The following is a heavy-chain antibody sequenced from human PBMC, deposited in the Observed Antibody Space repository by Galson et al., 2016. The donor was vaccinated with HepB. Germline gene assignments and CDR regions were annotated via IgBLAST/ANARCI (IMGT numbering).Heavy chain of an antibody. CDR3: ARDSIAVPGTNWYFDL. CDR1: GFTFGSYW. Sequence: SLRLSCAASGFTFGSYWMSWVRRAPGIGLEWVAKISQDGSGKYYLDSERGRFSISRDNAKNSLSLQMNSLRAEDTAVYFCARDSIAVPGTNWYFDLWGRGTLVTVSS. V-gene: IGHV3-7*04. J-gene: IGHJ2*01. D-gene: IGHD6-19*01. CDR2: ISQDGSGK.